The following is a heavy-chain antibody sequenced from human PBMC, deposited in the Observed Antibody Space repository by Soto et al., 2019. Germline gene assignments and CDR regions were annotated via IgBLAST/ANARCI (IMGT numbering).Heavy chain of an antibody. Sequence: QVQLVESGGGVVQPGRSLRRSCATSGFTFRFYDMHWVRQAPGKGLEWVAIISRDGNNKDYGDSVKGRFTISRDNSKNTLYLQMNSLRGEDTAVYYCAKDAYTPIRTTAHDSGGLDHWGRGSLVTASS. CDR1: GFTFRFYD. CDR2: ISRDGNNK. D-gene: IGHD4-4*01. V-gene: IGHV3-30*18. J-gene: IGHJ4*02. CDR3: AKDAYTPIRTTAHDSGGLDH.